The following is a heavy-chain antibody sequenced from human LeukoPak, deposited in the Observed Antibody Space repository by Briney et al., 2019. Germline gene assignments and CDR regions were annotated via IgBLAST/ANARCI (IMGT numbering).Heavy chain of an antibody. Sequence: PSETLSLTCTVSGGSLSSYYWSWIRQPPGKGLEWIGYIYYSGRTNYNPSLKSRVTISVDTSKNQFSLKLSSVTAADTAVYYCARAFGQFDYWGQGTLVTVSS. V-gene: IGHV4-59*01. CDR3: ARAFGQFDY. CDR1: GGSLSSYY. J-gene: IGHJ4*02. D-gene: IGHD3-16*01. CDR2: IYYSGRT.